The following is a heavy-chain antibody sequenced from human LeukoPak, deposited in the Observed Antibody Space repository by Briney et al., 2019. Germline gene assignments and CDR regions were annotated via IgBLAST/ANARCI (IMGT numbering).Heavy chain of an antibody. V-gene: IGHV3-64*01. Sequence: PGGSLRLSCAASGFTFSSYAMHWVRQAPGKGLEYVSGISNKGGSTYYASSVKGRFTISRDNAKNSLYLQMNNLRAEDTAMFYCATSMAQDVDAFHIWGQGTMVTVSS. CDR1: GFTFSSYA. CDR2: ISNKGGST. CDR3: ATSMAQDVDAFHI. J-gene: IGHJ3*02. D-gene: IGHD2-21*01.